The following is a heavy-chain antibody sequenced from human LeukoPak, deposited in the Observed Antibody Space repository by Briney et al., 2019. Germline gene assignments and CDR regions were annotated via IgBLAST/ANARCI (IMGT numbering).Heavy chain of an antibody. CDR3: VGGDY. V-gene: IGHV3-7*01. J-gene: IGHJ4*02. CDR2: INQDGSDR. Sequence: GGSLRLSCAASGLTFSIHWMNWVRQAPGKGLECVANINQDGSDRYYVDSVKGRFTISRDNTKNSLYLQMNSLRAEDTAVYYCVGGDYWGQGTLVTVSS. CDR1: GLTFSIHW.